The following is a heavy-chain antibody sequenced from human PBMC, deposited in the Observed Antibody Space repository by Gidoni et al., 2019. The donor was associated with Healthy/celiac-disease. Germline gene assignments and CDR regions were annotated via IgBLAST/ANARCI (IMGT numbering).Heavy chain of an antibody. CDR1: GFTFSSYS. CDR3: ARATTGYPYYYYGMDV. V-gene: IGHV3-21*01. D-gene: IGHD3-9*01. CDR2: ISSSSSYI. Sequence: EVQLVESGGGLVKPGGSLRLSCAASGFTFSSYSMNWVRQAPGKGLEWFSSISSSSSYIYYADSVKGRFTISRDNAKNSLYLQMNSLRAEDTAVYYCARATTGYPYYYYGMDVWGQGTTVTVSS. J-gene: IGHJ6*02.